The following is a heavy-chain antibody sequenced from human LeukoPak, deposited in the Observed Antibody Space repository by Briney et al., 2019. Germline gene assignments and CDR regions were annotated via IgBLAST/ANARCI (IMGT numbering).Heavy chain of an antibody. CDR1: GFTFSSYG. J-gene: IGHJ6*03. V-gene: IGHV3-30*02. CDR3: ARQLMIDYYYYYYYMDV. Sequence: GGSLRLSCAASGFTFSSYGMHWVRQAPGKGLEWVAFIRYDGSNKYYADSVKGRFTISRDNTKNTLFLQMNSLRAEDTAVYYCARQLMIDYYYYYYYMDVWGRGTTVTISS. CDR2: IRYDGSNK. D-gene: IGHD3-22*01.